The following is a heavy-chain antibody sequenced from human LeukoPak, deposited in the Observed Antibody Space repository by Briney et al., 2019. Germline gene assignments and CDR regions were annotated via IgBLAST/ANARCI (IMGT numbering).Heavy chain of an antibody. CDR2: VSGDGQRT. J-gene: IGHJ4*02. V-gene: IGHV3-23*01. D-gene: IGHD1-14*01. CDR1: GFTFNNYA. Sequence: GGSLRLSCAASGFTFNNYAMNWVSQTPGKGMQWVSAVSGDGQRTFYADSVKGRFTIFRDNSMNTLSLQMNSLRVEDTAVYYCAKEQDNLLLLSHFDSWGQGILVTVSA. CDR3: AKEQDNLLLLSHFDS.